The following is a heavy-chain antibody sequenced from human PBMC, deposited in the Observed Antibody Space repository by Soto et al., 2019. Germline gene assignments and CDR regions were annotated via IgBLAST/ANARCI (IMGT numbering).Heavy chain of an antibody. V-gene: IGHV3-11*01. D-gene: IGHD3-10*01. CDR2: ISSEGTTT. CDR1: GFTISDYY. Sequence: PGGSLRLSCAASGFTISDYYMTWIRQAPGKGLEWVSYISSEGTTTYYADSVRDRFSISLDNAKNSVYLQMNSLRADDSGVYCCARDLEGSGSHWLGYNYYAMDVWGQGTTVTVSS. J-gene: IGHJ6*02. CDR3: ARDLEGSGSHWLGYNYYAMDV.